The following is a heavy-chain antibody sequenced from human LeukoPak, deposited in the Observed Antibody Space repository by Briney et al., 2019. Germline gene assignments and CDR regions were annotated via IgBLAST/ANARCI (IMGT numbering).Heavy chain of an antibody. Sequence: PGGSLRLSCAASGFTFSSYSMNWVRQAPGKGLEWVSYISSSSSTIYYADSVKGRFTISRDNAKNSLYLQMNSLRAEDTAVYYCARAGCSSTSCYVSSYYFDYWGQGTLVTVSS. V-gene: IGHV3-48*01. CDR1: GFTFSSYS. D-gene: IGHD2-2*01. CDR3: ARAGCSSTSCYVSSYYFDY. J-gene: IGHJ4*02. CDR2: ISSSSSTI.